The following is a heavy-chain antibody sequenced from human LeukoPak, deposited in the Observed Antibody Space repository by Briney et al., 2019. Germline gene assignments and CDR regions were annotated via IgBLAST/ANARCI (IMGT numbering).Heavy chain of an antibody. J-gene: IGHJ4*02. CDR1: GGSISSGGYY. CDR2: IYYSGST. Sequence: SETLSLTCTVSGGSISSGGYYWSWIRQPPGKGLEWIGYIYYSGSTYYNPSLKSRVTILVDTSKNQFSLKLSSVTAADTAVYYCARDRTDSSGYYYYFDYWGQGTLVTVSS. D-gene: IGHD3-22*01. V-gene: IGHV4-30-4*01. CDR3: ARDRTDSSGYYYYFDY.